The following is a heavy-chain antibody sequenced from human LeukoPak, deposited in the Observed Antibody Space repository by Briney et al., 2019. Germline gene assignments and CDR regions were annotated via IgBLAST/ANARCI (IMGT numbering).Heavy chain of an antibody. CDR2: INPNSGGT. Sequence: GASVKVSCKVSGYTLTELSMHWVRQAPGQGLEWMGWINPNSGGTNYAQKFQGRVTMTRDTSISTAYMELSRLRSGDTAVYYCARSGSPIVRGVIIYWFDPWGQGTLVTVSS. V-gene: IGHV1-2*02. CDR3: ARSGSPIVRGVIIYWFDP. D-gene: IGHD3-10*01. J-gene: IGHJ5*02. CDR1: GYTLTELS.